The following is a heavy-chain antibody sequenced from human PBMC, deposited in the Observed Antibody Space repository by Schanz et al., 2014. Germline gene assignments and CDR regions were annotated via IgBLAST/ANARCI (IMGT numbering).Heavy chain of an antibody. J-gene: IGHJ4*02. D-gene: IGHD2-2*01. CDR1: GFTFSSYG. Sequence: QAQLVESGGGVVQPGRSLRLSCAASGFTFSSYGMHWVRQAPGKGLEWVAAMSYDGSIKYYGDSVKGRFTISRDNSKNTLYLHMNTLRSEDTAVYYCAKDSTHIDIVLVPTAIDYWGQGTLDTVSS. CDR3: AKDSTHIDIVLVPTAIDY. V-gene: IGHV3-30*18. CDR2: MSYDGSIK.